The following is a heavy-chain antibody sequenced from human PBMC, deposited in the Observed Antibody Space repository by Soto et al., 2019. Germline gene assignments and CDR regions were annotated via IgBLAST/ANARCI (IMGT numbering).Heavy chain of an antibody. V-gene: IGHV4-4*07. CDR3: ARDRGIFGVVIDY. J-gene: IGHJ4*02. Sequence: SETLSLTCTVSGGSISSYYWSWIRQPAGKGLEWIGRIYTSGSTNYNPSLKSRITMSVDTSKNKFSEKLSTVTAADTAVYYWARDRGIFGVVIDYWGQGTLVTVSS. D-gene: IGHD3-3*01. CDR2: IYTSGST. CDR1: GGSISSYY.